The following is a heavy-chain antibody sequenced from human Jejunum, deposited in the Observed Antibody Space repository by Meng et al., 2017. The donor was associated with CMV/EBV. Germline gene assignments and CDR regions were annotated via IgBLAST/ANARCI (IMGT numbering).Heavy chain of an antibody. V-gene: IGHV3-30*02. D-gene: IGHD1-14*01. J-gene: IGHJ5*02. CDR2: IWNDGGRK. Sequence: VASGLSFRNYGMHWVRQAPGKGLEWVACIWNDGGRKYYADSVKDRFTISRDNSKNTLYLQMNSLRSEDTAVYYCAKRNDHSWFDPWGQGTRVTVSS. CDR3: AKRNDHSWFDP. CDR1: GLSFRNYG.